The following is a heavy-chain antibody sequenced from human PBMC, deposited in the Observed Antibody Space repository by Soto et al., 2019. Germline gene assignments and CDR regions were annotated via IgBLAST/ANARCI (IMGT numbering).Heavy chain of an antibody. V-gene: IGHV1-69*08. D-gene: IGHD6-19*01. CDR3: ARDSSLAGRPFDY. CDR1: GGTFSSYT. J-gene: IGHJ4*02. CDR2: IIPFLDVA. Sequence: VQLVQSGAEVKKPASSVKVSCKASGGTFSSYTISWVRQAPGQGLEWMGRIIPFLDVANYAQKFQGRVTITADKSTSTGYMELRSQRSEDTAMYYCARDSSLAGRPFDYWGQGTLVTVSS.